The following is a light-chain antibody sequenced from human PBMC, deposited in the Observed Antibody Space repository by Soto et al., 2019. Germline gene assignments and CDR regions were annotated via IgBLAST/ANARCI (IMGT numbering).Light chain of an antibody. Sequence: DFVMTQSPLSLPVTLGQPASISFRSIQSLLHSDGNTYLNWFQQRPGQSPRRLIYKVSNRDSGVPDRFSGSGSGTDFTLKISRVEAEDVGVYYCMQPLQSWTFGQGTKV. CDR3: MQPLQSWT. V-gene: IGKV2-30*02. CDR2: KVS. CDR1: QSLLHSDGNTY. J-gene: IGKJ1*01.